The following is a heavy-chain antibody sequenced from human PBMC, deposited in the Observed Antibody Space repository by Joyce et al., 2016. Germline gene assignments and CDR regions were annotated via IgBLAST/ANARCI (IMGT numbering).Heavy chain of an antibody. CDR3: ARDGRSSGGDY. J-gene: IGHJ4*02. CDR1: GFIFRKYG. V-gene: IGHV3-48*01. CDR2: IGSSGDVK. D-gene: IGHD6-19*01. Sequence: EVQLVQSGGGLVQPGGSLRLSCAGSGFIFRKYGINWIRQAPGKGLEWVSYIGSSGDVKQKADSVEGRFTISRDNGKNSLYLQMNRLRVEDTAVYYWARDGRSSGGDYWGQGNLVTVAS.